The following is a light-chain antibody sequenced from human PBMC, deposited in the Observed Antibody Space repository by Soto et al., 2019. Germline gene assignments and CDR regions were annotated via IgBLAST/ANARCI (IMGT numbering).Light chain of an antibody. J-gene: IGKJ1*01. CDR2: GAF. Sequence: DIVLTQSPGTLSLSPGERVTLSCRASQIVTGDYLAWYHQAPGQAPRLLIYGAFNRATGISDRFSGSGSGTDFTLSISKLEPGDFGVYFCHQYGKSPRTFCQGTKVDIK. CDR1: QIVTGDY. V-gene: IGKV3-20*01. CDR3: HQYGKSPRT.